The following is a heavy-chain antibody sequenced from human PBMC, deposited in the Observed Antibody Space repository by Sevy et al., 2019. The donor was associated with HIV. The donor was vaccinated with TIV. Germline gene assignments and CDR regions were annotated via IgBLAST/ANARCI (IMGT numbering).Heavy chain of an antibody. J-gene: IGHJ3*02. CDR3: ARDKDVVTMVRGVSPPHAFDI. CDR2: ISSSSSYI. D-gene: IGHD3-10*01. Sequence: GGSLRLSCAASGFTFSSYSMNWVRQAPGKGLEWVSSISSSSSYIYYEDSVKGRFTITRDNAKNSLYLQMNSLRAEDTAVYYCARDKDVVTMVRGVSPPHAFDIWGQGTMVTVSS. CDR1: GFTFSSYS. V-gene: IGHV3-21*01.